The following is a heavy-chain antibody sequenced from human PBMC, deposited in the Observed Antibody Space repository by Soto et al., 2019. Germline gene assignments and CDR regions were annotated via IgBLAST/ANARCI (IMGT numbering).Heavy chain of an antibody. Sequence: GGSMRLSCAASVFPFSSYGMHWVRQAPGKGLEWVSAISGSGGSTYYADSVKGRFTISRDNSKNTLYLQMNSLRAEDTAVYYCAKGTLFGVVTDTYYFDYWGQGTLVTVSS. V-gene: IGHV3-23*01. CDR1: VFPFSSYG. D-gene: IGHD3-3*01. CDR2: ISGSGGST. J-gene: IGHJ4*02. CDR3: AKGTLFGVVTDTYYFDY.